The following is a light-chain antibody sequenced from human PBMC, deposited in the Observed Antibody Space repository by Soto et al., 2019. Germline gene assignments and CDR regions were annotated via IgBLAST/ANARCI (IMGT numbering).Light chain of an antibody. CDR3: QQYGTSPGMYT. J-gene: IGKJ2*01. CDR2: GVS. V-gene: IGKV3-20*01. CDR1: QSVSSSY. Sequence: EIVLTQSPGTLSLSPGERATLSCRASQSVSSSYLAWYQQKPGQAPRLLIFGVSSMATGIPDRFSGSGSGTHFTLTIRRLEPEHFAVYYCQQYGTSPGMYTFGQGTKLEIK.